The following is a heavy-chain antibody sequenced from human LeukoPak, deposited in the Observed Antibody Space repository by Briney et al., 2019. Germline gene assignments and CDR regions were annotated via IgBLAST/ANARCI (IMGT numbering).Heavy chain of an antibody. CDR2: ISTTSTYI. D-gene: IGHD2-2*01. V-gene: IGHV3-21*06. CDR3: ARAGTCSSTSCDGGIEY. Sequence: GGSLRLSCAASGFAFSSYNMKWVRQAPGKGLEWVSFISTTSTYIYYADSVKGRFTVSRDNSKNLLYLQMDSLRVEDTAVYYCARAGTCSSTSCDGGIEYWGQGTLITVSS. CDR1: GFAFSSYN. J-gene: IGHJ4*02.